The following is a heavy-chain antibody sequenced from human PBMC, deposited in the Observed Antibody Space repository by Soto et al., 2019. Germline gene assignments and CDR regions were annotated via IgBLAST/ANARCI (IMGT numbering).Heavy chain of an antibody. CDR1: GFTFDTYA. V-gene: IGHV3-33*01. Sequence: QVHLVESGGGVVQPGRSLRLSCAASGFTFDTYAMHWVRQAPGRGLEWVAVIWYDGSNKYYIDSVKGRFTIYRDNYENKLYLQMNSLRADDTAVYYCARGAAYSSGWYSDYWGQGTLVTVSS. D-gene: IGHD6-19*01. CDR2: IWYDGSNK. CDR3: ARGAAYSSGWYSDY. J-gene: IGHJ4*02.